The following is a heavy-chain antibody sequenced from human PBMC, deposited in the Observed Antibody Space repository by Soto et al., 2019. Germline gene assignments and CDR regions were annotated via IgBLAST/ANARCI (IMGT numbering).Heavy chain of an antibody. D-gene: IGHD1-26*01. CDR3: AREDMSGTYYFDS. V-gene: IGHV4-61*01. CDR2: VYYSGIT. J-gene: IGHJ4*02. CDR1: GGSVSSQTHF. Sequence: PSETLSLTCSVSGGSVSSQTHFWSWIRQAPGKGLEWIGYVYYSGITNSNPSLKGRVTISADTSNNQISLSLTSVTAADTAVYYCAREDMSGTYYFDSWGQGILVTVSS.